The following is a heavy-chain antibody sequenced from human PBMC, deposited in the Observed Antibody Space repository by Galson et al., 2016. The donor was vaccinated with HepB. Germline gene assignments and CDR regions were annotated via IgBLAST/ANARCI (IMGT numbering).Heavy chain of an antibody. CDR3: ASTWGY. D-gene: IGHD7-27*01. J-gene: IGHJ4*02. CDR2: ANYSGNT. Sequence: LSLTCTVPGRSVSRGSYYWGWIRQPPGKGLEWIGSANYSGNTYYNPTLKSRVTISIDASKSQVSLKLTSVTVADTAVYYCASTWGYWGQGALVTVSS. V-gene: IGHV4-39*07. CDR1: GRSVSRGSYY.